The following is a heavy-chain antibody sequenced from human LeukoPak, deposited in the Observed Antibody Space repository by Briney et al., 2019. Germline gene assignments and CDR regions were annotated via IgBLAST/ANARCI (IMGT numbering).Heavy chain of an antibody. CDR2: MNPNSGNT. CDR1: GYTFTSYD. J-gene: IGHJ4*02. V-gene: IGHV1-8*02. CDR3: ARGRSNLSGWYGPGYFDY. D-gene: IGHD6-19*01. Sequence: ASVKVSCKASGYTFTSYDINWVRQATGQGLEWMGWMNPNSGNTGHAQKLQGRVTMTTDTSTSTAYMELRSLRSDDTAVYYCARGRSNLSGWYGPGYFDYWGQGTLVTVSS.